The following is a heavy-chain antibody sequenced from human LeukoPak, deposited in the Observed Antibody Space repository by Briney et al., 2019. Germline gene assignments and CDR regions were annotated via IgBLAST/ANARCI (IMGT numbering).Heavy chain of an antibody. V-gene: IGHV1-2*02. CDR1: GYTFSGYY. CDR3: ARAHYGLGSYSILSRLSYFDY. D-gene: IGHD3-10*01. J-gene: IGHJ4*02. CDR2: INPNSGGT. Sequence: ASVKVSCKASGYTFSGYYMHWVRQAPGQGLEWMGWINPNSGGTNYAHKFQGRVTITRETSNNTPYMELSRLRPADTAGYFLARAHYGLGSYSILSRLSYFDYWGQGALVTVSS.